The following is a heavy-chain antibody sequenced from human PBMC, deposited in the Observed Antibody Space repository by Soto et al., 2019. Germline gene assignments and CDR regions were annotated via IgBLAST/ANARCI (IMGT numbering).Heavy chain of an antibody. Sequence: ASVKVSCKASGYTFTIYYMHWLRQAPGQGLEWMGIINPSGGSTSYAQKFQGRVTMTRDTSTSTVYMELSSLRSEDTAVYYCARDSSGYYFTYYYYGMDVWGQGTTVTVSS. J-gene: IGHJ6*02. V-gene: IGHV1-46*03. D-gene: IGHD3-22*01. CDR2: INPSGGST. CDR3: ARDSSGYYFTYYYYGMDV. CDR1: GYTFTIYY.